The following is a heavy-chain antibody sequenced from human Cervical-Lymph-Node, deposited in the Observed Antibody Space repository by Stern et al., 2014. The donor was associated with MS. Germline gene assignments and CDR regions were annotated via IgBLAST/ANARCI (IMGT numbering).Heavy chain of an antibody. Sequence: QVQLQESGPGLVKPSETLSLTCTVSGASVTSSYWGWIRQPPGKGLEWIGYLYYSGSTNVNPSLKSRATMSLDTSKNQFSLRLSAVTAADTAVYYCARVHSSGWYAYGSFHNWGQGSLVTVSS. CDR2: LYYSGST. D-gene: IGHD6-19*01. CDR3: ARVHSSGWYAYGSFHN. V-gene: IGHV4-59*02. J-gene: IGHJ1*01. CDR1: GASVTSSY.